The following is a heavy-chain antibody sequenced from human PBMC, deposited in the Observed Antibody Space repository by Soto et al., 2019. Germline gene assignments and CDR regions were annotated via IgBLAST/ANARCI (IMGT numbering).Heavy chain of an antibody. CDR1: GFTFSSYA. J-gene: IGHJ6*02. CDR2: ISYDGSNK. CDR3: AGPDSSSRPNYYYYYGMDV. V-gene: IGHV3-30-3*01. D-gene: IGHD6-13*01. Sequence: VQLVESGGGLVQPGGSLRLSCAASGFTFSSYAMHWVRQAPGKGLEWVAVISYDGSNKYYADSVKGRFTISRDNSKNTLYLQMNSLRAEDTAVYYCAGPDSSSRPNYYYYYGMDVWGQGTTVTVSS.